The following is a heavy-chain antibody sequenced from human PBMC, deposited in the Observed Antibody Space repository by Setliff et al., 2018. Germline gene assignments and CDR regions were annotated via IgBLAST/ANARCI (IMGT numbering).Heavy chain of an antibody. CDR1: GYTFTGYY. V-gene: IGHV1-2*02. Sequence: ASVKVSCKASGYTFTGYYMHWVRQAPGQGLEWMGWINPNSGGTNYAQKFQGRVTMTRDTSISTAYMELSRLRSDDTAVYYCARVAVGAMGADYWGQGTLVTVSS. D-gene: IGHD1-26*01. CDR2: INPNSGGT. CDR3: ARVAVGAMGADY. J-gene: IGHJ4*02.